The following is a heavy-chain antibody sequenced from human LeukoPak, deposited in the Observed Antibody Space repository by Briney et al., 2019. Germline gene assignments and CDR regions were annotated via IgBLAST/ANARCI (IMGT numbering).Heavy chain of an antibody. CDR2: ISWNSGSI. D-gene: IGHD5-12*01. J-gene: IGHJ4*02. CDR1: GFTFDDYA. CDR3: AKDRGFAATIPINFDY. V-gene: IGHV3-9*01. Sequence: PGGSLRLSCAASGFTFDDYAMHWVRQAPGKGLEWVSGISWNSGSIGYADSVEGRFTISRDNAKNSLYLQMNSLRAEDTALYYCAKDRGFAATIPINFDYWGQGTLVTVSS.